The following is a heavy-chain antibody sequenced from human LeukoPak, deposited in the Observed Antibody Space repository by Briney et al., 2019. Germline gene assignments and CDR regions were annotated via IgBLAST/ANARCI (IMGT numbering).Heavy chain of an antibody. J-gene: IGHJ6*02. CDR1: GFTFDDYA. D-gene: IGHD3-3*01. CDR2: ISWNSGSI. CDR3: AKDGAKYYDFWSGYYSYYYYYGMDV. Sequence: GRSLRLSCAASGFTFDDYAMHWVRQAPGKGLEWVSGISWNSGSIGYADSVKGRFTISRDNAKNSLYLQMNSLRAEDTALYYCAKDGAKYYDFWSGYYSYYYYYGMDVWGQGTTVTVSS. V-gene: IGHV3-9*01.